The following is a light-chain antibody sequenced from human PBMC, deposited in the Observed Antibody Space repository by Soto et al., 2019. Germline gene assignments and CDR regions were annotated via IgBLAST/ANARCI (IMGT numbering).Light chain of an antibody. CDR1: ESVGSF. CDR3: QQRSSWPPT. J-gene: IGKJ5*01. V-gene: IGKV3-11*01. CDR2: DAS. Sequence: ETVLTQSPATPSLSPGERATLSCRASESVGSFLAWYRQKPGQAPRLLIFDASNRATGIPVRFSGSGSGTDFTLTISSLEPEDFAVYYCQQRSSWPPTFGQGTRLEI.